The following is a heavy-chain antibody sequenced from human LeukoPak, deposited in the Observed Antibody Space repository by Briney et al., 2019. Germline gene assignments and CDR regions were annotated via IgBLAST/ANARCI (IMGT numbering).Heavy chain of an antibody. CDR1: GFTFSSYS. D-gene: IGHD6-19*01. Sequence: KPGGSLRLSCAASGFTFSSYSMNWVRQAPGKGLEWVSSISSSSSYIYYADSVKGRFTISRDNAKNSLYLQMNSLRAEDTAVYYCGIHSSGWYGDAFDIWGQGTMVTVSS. CDR3: GIHSSGWYGDAFDI. V-gene: IGHV3-21*01. J-gene: IGHJ3*02. CDR2: ISSSSSYI.